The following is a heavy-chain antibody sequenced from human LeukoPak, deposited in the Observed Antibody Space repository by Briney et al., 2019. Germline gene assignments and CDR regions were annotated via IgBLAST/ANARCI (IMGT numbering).Heavy chain of an antibody. Sequence: GASVKVSCKASGYTFTSYYMHWVRQAPGQGLEWMGIINPSGGSTSYAQKFQGRVTMTRDTSTSTVYMELSSLRSEDTAVYYCASIGTAAAGSDYWGQGTLVTVSS. J-gene: IGHJ4*02. CDR1: GYTFTSYY. V-gene: IGHV1-46*01. CDR2: INPSGGST. D-gene: IGHD6-13*01. CDR3: ASIGTAAAGSDY.